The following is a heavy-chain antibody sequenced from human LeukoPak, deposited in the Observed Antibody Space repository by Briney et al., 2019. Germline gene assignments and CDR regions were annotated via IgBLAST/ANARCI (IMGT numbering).Heavy chain of an antibody. J-gene: IGHJ5*02. CDR1: GFTFSSYA. Sequence: QPGGSLRLSCAASGFTFSSYAMSWVRQAPGKGLEWVSDISGSGGSTYYADSVKGRFTISRDNSKNTLYLQMNSLRAEDTAVYYCARDSRVTMTLDPWGQGTLVTVSS. CDR2: ISGSGGST. V-gene: IGHV3-23*01. D-gene: IGHD3-22*01. CDR3: ARDSRVTMTLDP.